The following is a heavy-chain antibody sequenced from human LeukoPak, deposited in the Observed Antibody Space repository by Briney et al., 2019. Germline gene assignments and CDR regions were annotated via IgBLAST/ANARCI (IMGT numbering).Heavy chain of an antibody. V-gene: IGHV4-59*08. CDR1: GVSISSYY. J-gene: IGHJ4*02. CDR3: AYGGYAGGVDY. Sequence: SETLSLTCTVSGVSISSYYWSWIRQPPGKGLEWIGYIYYSGSTNYNPSLKSRVPISVDTSKNQVSLKLRSVTAADTAVFYCAYGGYAGGVDYWGQGTLVTVSS. CDR2: IYYSGST. D-gene: IGHD4-17*01.